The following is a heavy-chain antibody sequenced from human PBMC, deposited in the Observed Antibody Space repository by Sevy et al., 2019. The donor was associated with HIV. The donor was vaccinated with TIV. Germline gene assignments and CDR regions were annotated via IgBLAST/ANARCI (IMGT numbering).Heavy chain of an antibody. CDR3: TGDLPPSATIVPHFDY. V-gene: IGHV3-48*03. Sequence: GGSLRLSCAASGFSFSSYEMNWVRQAPGKGLEWVSSITSSGSNIYYSDSVKGRFTISRDNAKNSLYLQMNSLRAADTALYYCTGDLPPSATIVPHFDYWGQGTLVTVSS. D-gene: IGHD2-21*01. CDR1: GFSFSSYE. CDR2: ITSSGSNI. J-gene: IGHJ4*02.